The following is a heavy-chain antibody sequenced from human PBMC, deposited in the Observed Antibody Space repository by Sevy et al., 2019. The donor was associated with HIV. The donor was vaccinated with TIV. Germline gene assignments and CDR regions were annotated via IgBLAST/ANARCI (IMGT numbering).Heavy chain of an antibody. CDR1: GGSISSSSYY. D-gene: IGHD6-13*01. Sequence: SETLSLTCTVSGGSISSSSYYWGWIRQPPGKGLEWIVSIYYSGSTYYNPSLKSRVTISVDTSKNQFSLKLSSVTAADTAVYYCASRAAAGTERNYYYGMDVWGQGTTVTVSS. J-gene: IGHJ6*02. V-gene: IGHV4-39*01. CDR3: ASRAAAGTERNYYYGMDV. CDR2: IYYSGST.